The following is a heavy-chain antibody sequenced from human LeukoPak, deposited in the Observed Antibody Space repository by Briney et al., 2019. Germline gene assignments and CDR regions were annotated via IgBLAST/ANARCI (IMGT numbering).Heavy chain of an antibody. Sequence: SGTLSLTCTASGGTISSSSYYWVWIGQPPGKGLEWIGSIYYSGNIYYNPSIKSRVTISVNTSKKQFSLKLSSVTAADTAVYYCASGGNQNYYYGMDVWGQGTTVTVSS. CDR3: ASGGNQNYYYGMDV. CDR2: IYYSGNI. CDR1: GGTISSSSYY. J-gene: IGHJ6*02. V-gene: IGHV4-39*01. D-gene: IGHD4-23*01.